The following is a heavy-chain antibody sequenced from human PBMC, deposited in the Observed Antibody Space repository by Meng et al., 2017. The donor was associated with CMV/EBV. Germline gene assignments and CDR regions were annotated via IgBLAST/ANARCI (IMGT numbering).Heavy chain of an antibody. CDR3: AAAPIWFGELLFTGDGY. V-gene: IGHV1-58*01. Sequence: SVKVSCKASGFTFTSSAVQWVRQARGQRLEWIGWIVVGSGNTNYAQKFQERVTITRDMSTSTAYMELSSLRSEDTAVYYCAAAPIWFGELLFTGDGYWGQGTLVTVSS. CDR2: IVVGSGNT. D-gene: IGHD3-10*01. J-gene: IGHJ4*02. CDR1: GFTFTSSA.